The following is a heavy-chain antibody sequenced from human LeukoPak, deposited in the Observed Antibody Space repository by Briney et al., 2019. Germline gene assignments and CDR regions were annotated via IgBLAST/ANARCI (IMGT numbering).Heavy chain of an antibody. CDR1: GGSINSYY. CDR2: IYHSGST. J-gene: IGHJ5*02. V-gene: IGHV4-59*12. Sequence: SETLSLTCTVSGGSINSYYWSWIRQPPGKGLEWIGYIYHSGSTYYNPSLKSRVTISVDRSKNQFSLKLSSVTAADTAVYYCARVVVVVPAATNWFDPWGQGTLVTVSS. CDR3: ARVVVVVPAATNWFDP. D-gene: IGHD2-2*01.